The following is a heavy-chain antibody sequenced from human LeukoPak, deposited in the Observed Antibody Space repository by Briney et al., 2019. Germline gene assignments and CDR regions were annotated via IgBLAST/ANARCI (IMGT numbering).Heavy chain of an antibody. CDR1: GGTFSSYA. D-gene: IGHD5-12*01. V-gene: IGHV1-69*13. Sequence: SVKVSCKASGGTFSSYAISWVRQTPGQGVEWMGGIIPIFGTANYAQKFQGRVTITADESTSTAYMELSRLRSEDTAVYYCARGEWLRLSVVGGFDYWGQGTLVTVSS. CDR2: IIPIFGTA. CDR3: ARGEWLRLSVVGGFDY. J-gene: IGHJ4*02.